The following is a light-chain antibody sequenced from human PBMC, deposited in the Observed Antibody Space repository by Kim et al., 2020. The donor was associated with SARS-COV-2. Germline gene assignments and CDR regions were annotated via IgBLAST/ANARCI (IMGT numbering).Light chain of an antibody. Sequence: ASGGDSVTIMRRASQDISNDLVCDQQNPGRAPIRLIYCASTLLSGVPSRFSRSGSGTEFTHPITSVQPEDCGTYFYLQHSTYPITFGQGTRLEIK. V-gene: IGKV1-17*01. CDR3: LQHSTYPIT. J-gene: IGKJ5*01. CDR1: QDISND. CDR2: CAS.